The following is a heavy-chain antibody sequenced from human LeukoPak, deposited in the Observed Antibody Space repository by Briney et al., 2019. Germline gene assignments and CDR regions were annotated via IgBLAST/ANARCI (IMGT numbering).Heavy chain of an antibody. CDR1: GYFISGGYF. D-gene: IGHD6-19*01. Sequence: PSETLSLTCTVSGYFISGGYFWGWVRQSPGKGLEWIGSISHSGRTYYNPSLQSRVTISVDTSKNQFSLKLSSVTAADTAVYYCAREGKLTGYSGGLGFNYWGQGTLVTVSS. V-gene: IGHV4-38-2*02. CDR2: ISHSGRT. CDR3: AREGKLTGYSGGLGFNY. J-gene: IGHJ4*02.